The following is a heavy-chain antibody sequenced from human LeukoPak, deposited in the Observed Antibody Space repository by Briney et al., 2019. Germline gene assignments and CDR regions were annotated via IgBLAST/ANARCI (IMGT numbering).Heavy chain of an antibody. CDR3: AKGGYSSGWYFDY. V-gene: IGHV3-30*18. CDR1: GFTFSSYG. Sequence: GGSVRLSCAASGFTFSSYGMHWVRQAPGKGLEWVGVISYDGSNKYYADSVKGRFTISRDNSKNTLYLQMNSLRAEDTAVYYCAKGGYSSGWYFDYWGQGTLVTVSS. J-gene: IGHJ4*02. CDR2: ISYDGSNK. D-gene: IGHD6-19*01.